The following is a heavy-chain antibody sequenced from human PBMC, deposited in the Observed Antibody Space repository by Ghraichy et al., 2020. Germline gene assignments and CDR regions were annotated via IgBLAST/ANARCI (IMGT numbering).Heavy chain of an antibody. CDR1: GYTFTSYG. J-gene: IGHJ4*02. CDR2: TNAYKGNT. D-gene: IGHD2-21*02. Sequence: ASVKVSCKASGYTFTSYGISWVRQAPGQGLEWMGWTNAYKGNTYYAQKFQGRVTLTTDRSTTTAYMELRSLRSDDTAVYYCARDLAFCGGDCYEDTFDNWGQGTLVTVSS. V-gene: IGHV1-18*01. CDR3: ARDLAFCGGDCYEDTFDN.